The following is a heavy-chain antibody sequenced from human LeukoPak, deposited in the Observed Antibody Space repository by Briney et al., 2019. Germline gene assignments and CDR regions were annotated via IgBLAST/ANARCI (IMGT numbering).Heavy chain of an antibody. Sequence: GGSLRLSCATSGFSFNRRGMNWVRHPPGKGLEWVSYISPGSGTIYYADSMRGRFTISRDNAKNSLDLQMHSLRAEDTAVYYCARGSTVVRGVSPAGDYWGQGTLVTVSS. J-gene: IGHJ4*02. CDR2: ISPGSGTI. CDR1: GFSFNRRG. V-gene: IGHV3-48*04. CDR3: ARGSTVVRGVSPAGDY. D-gene: IGHD3-10*01.